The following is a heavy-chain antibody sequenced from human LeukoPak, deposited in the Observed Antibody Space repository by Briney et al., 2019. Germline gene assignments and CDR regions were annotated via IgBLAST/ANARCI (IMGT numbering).Heavy chain of an antibody. CDR1: GGSISSYY. CDR2: IYYSGST. D-gene: IGHD4-11*01. CDR3: ARARGNSNYQFDY. J-gene: IGHJ4*02. Sequence: PSETLSLTCTVSGGSISSYYWSWIRQPPGKGLEWIGYIYYSGSTNHNPSLKSRVTFSVDTSKNQFSLKLSSVTAADTAVYYCARARGNSNYQFDYWGQGALVTVSS. V-gene: IGHV4-59*01.